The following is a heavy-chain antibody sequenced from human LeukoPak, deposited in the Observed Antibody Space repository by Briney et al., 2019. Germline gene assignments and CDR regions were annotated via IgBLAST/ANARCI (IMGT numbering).Heavy chain of an antibody. J-gene: IGHJ4*02. V-gene: IGHV4-59*01. CDR2: IYYGGST. CDR3: ARVILRRNYYDSSGYLDY. Sequence: SETLSLTCTVSGGSISSYYWSWIRQPPGKGLEWIGYIYYGGSTNYNPSLKSRVTISVDTSKNQFSLKLSSVTAADTAVYYCARVILRRNYYDSSGYLDYWGQGTLVTVSS. D-gene: IGHD3-22*01. CDR1: GGSISSYY.